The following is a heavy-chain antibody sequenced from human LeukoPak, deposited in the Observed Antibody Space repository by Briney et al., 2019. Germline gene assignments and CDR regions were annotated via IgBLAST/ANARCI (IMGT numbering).Heavy chain of an antibody. CDR3: VRDWAYCGGYCYPGY. V-gene: IGHV4-38-2*02. CDR1: GYSISSGFY. Sequence: SETLSLTCVVSGYSISSGFYWGWIRQPPGKGLEWIGSMSHSGSTYYNPSLKSRLTISVDTSKNQFSLNLRSVTAADTAVYYCVRDWAYCGGYCYPGYWGQGTLVTVSS. J-gene: IGHJ4*02. CDR2: MSHSGST. D-gene: IGHD2-21*02.